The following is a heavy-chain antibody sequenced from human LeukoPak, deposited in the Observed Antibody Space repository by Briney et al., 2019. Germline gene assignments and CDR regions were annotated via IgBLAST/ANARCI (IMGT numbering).Heavy chain of an antibody. D-gene: IGHD6-19*01. J-gene: IGHJ6*03. CDR1: GFTFSSYD. CDR3: AKGSKAVLFTRDHYMDV. Sequence: PGGSLRLSCAASGFTFSSYDIHWVRQAPGKGLEWVAFIRYDGSNKYYADSVRGRFTISRDNSKNTLYLQMNSLRAEDTAVYFCAKGSKAVLFTRDHYMDVWGKGTTVTNSS. V-gene: IGHV3-30*02. CDR2: IRYDGSNK.